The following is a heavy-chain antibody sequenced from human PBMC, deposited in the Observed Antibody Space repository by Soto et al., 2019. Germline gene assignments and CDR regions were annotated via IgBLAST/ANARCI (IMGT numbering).Heavy chain of an antibody. V-gene: IGHV3-30*03. CDR3: ALPRRSSLLEVAGPGFEY. J-gene: IGHJ4*02. CDR1: GFNFGVFG. CDR2: LSYEGSEE. D-gene: IGHD6-19*01. Sequence: QVRLVESGGGVVQPGRSLRLSCAASGFNFGVFGMHWVRQAPGKGLEWLSVLSYEGSEEYYADSVRGRFTISRDNSKNTLFLEKESLRVDDTGVYYFALPRRSSLLEVAGPGFEYWGQGTLVTVS.